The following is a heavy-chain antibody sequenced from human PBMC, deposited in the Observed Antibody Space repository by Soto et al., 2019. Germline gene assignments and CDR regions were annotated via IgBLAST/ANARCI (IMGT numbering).Heavy chain of an antibody. Sequence: ASVKVSCKASGYTLTSYPMHWVRQAPGQRLECMGWITAGNGNTEYSQRFQGRVTITRDTAASTAYMELSSLRSEDTAVYYCARGFVDSSGYFYYWGQGTLVTVSS. CDR3: ARGFVDSSGYFYY. CDR1: GYTLTSYP. D-gene: IGHD3-22*01. J-gene: IGHJ4*02. CDR2: ITAGNGNT. V-gene: IGHV1-3*01.